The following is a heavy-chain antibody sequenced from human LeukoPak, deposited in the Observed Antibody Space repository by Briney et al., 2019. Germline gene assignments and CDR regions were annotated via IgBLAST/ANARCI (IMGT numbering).Heavy chain of an antibody. J-gene: IGHJ4*02. Sequence: GGSLRLSCAASGFTFGDYYMSWIRQAPGKGLEWVSYISGVSTYTNYADSVKGRFAISRDNAKNSLYLQMNNLRAEDTAVYYCARDLLDYGADVVDFWGQGTLVTVSS. CDR2: ISGVSTYT. V-gene: IGHV3-11*05. CDR1: GFTFGDYY. D-gene: IGHD4-17*01. CDR3: ARDLLDYGADVVDF.